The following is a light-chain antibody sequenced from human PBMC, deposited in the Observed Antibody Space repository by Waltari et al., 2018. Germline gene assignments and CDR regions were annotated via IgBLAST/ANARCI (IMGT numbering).Light chain of an antibody. CDR3: LVWHSTIDHQGV. Sequence: SYVVTQSPSVSVAPGETARITCGGDNIGRKSVPWSQQRPGQAPVLVISYDSDRPSGIPERFSGSNSGNTATLTISWVEAEDEADYYCLVWHSTIDHQGVFGGGTKLTVL. J-gene: IGLJ2*01. CDR1: NIGRKS. V-gene: IGLV3-21*04. CDR2: YDS.